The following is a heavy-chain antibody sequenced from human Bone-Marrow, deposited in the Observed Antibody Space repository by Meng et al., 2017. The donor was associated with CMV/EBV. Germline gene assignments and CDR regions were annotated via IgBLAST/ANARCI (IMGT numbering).Heavy chain of an antibody. Sequence: SVKVSCKASGGTFSSYAISWVRQAPGQGLEWMGGIIPIFGTANYAQKFQGRVTITTDESTSTAYMELSSLRSEDTAVYYCARGKGIGWIQLLSDYFDYWGQGTLVTVSS. J-gene: IGHJ4*02. CDR1: GGTFSSYA. D-gene: IGHD5-18*01. CDR3: ARGKGIGWIQLLSDYFDY. CDR2: IIPIFGTA. V-gene: IGHV1-69*05.